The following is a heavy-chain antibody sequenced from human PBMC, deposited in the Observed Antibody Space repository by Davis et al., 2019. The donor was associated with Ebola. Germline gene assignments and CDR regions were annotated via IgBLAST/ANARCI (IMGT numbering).Heavy chain of an antibody. CDR3: ARQSSSQTPYYYYGMDV. D-gene: IGHD6-13*01. Sequence: SVKVSCKASGGTFSSYAISWVRQAPGQGLEWMGGIIPIFGTANYAQKFQGRVTITADESTSTAYMELSSLRSEDTAVYYCARQSSSQTPYYYYGMDVWGKGTTVTVSS. J-gene: IGHJ6*04. CDR1: GGTFSSYA. V-gene: IGHV1-69*13. CDR2: IIPIFGTA.